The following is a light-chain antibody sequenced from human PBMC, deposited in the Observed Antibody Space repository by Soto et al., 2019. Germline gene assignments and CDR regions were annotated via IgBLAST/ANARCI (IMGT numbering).Light chain of an antibody. CDR2: EVS. CDR3: SSYTSSSTLVV. CDR1: SSDVGGYNY. V-gene: IGLV2-14*01. J-gene: IGLJ2*01. Sequence: QPASVSGSPGQSITISCTGTSSDVGGYNYVSWYQQHPGKSPKLMIYEVSNRPSGVSNRFSGSKSGNTASLTISGLQAEDEADYYCSSYTSSSTLVVFGGGTKLTVL.